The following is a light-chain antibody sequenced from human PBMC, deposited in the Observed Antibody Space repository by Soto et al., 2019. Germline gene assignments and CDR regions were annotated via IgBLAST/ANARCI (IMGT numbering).Light chain of an antibody. CDR3: CSDAGSYTV. CDR2: DVS. Sequence: QSFLTQPRAVSVSPGQSVTISCTGTSSDVGGYNYVSWYQQHPGKAPKLMIYDVSKRPSGVPDRFSGSKSGNTASLTISGLQAEDEADYYCCSDAGSYTVFGGGTKVTVL. V-gene: IGLV2-11*01. CDR1: SSDVGGYNY. J-gene: IGLJ2*01.